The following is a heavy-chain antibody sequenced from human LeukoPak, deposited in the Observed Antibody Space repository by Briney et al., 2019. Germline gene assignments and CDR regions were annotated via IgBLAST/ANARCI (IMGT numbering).Heavy chain of an antibody. CDR3: ARDKRFLEWLF. Sequence: GSSVKVSCKASGGTFSSYAISWVRQAPGQGLEWMGGIIPIFGTANYAQKFQGRVTMTRDMSTSTVYMELSSPRSEDTAVYYCARDKRFLEWLFWGQGTLVTVSS. V-gene: IGHV1-69*05. CDR1: GGTFSSYA. J-gene: IGHJ4*02. D-gene: IGHD3-3*01. CDR2: IIPIFGTA.